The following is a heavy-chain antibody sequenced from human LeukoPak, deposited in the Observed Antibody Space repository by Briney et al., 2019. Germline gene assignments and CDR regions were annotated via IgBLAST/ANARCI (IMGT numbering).Heavy chain of an antibody. Sequence: GGSLRLYCAAAGFNFSSYNMNWVRQDPGLRLRWFPSISSSGNYIYYADSLKGRFTISRDNAKNSLYLQMNSLRADDTAVYFCASAQGGVILPDYFHHWGQGTLVTVSS. CDR3: ASAQGGVILPDYFHH. V-gene: IGHV3-21*01. CDR2: ISSSGNYI. D-gene: IGHD3-16*02. J-gene: IGHJ1*01. CDR1: GFNFSSYN.